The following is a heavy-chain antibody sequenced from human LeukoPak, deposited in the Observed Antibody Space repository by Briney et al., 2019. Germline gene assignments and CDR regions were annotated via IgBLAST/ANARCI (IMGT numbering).Heavy chain of an antibody. CDR1: GFTFSSYS. CDR2: ISSSSSYI. J-gene: IGHJ4*02. V-gene: IGHV3-21*01. CDR3: ARAGYTLFYYDSSGYYFDY. Sequence: PGGSLRLSCAASGFTFSSYSMNWVRQAPGKGLEWVSSISSSSSYIYYADSVKGRFTISRDNAKNSLYLQMNSLRAEDTAVYYCARAGYTLFYYDSSGYYFDYWGQGTLVTVSS. D-gene: IGHD3-22*01.